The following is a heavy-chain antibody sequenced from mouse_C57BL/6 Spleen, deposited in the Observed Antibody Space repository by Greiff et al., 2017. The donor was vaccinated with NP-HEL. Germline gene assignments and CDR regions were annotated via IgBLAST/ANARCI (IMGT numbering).Heavy chain of an antibody. Sequence: QVQLQQSGAELVRPGTSVKVSCKASGYAFTTYLIEWVKQRPGQGLEWIGVINPGSGGTNYNEKFKGKATLTADKSSSTAYMQLSSLTSEDSAVYFCARRGNYEYYYAMDYWGQGTSVTVSS. CDR2: INPGSGGT. CDR3: ARRGNYEYYYAMDY. CDR1: GYAFTTYL. D-gene: IGHD2-1*01. J-gene: IGHJ4*01. V-gene: IGHV1-54*01.